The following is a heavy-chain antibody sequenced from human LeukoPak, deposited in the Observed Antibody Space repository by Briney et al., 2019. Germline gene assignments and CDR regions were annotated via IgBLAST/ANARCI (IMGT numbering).Heavy chain of an antibody. CDR1: GFTFSSYS. V-gene: IGHV3-21*01. D-gene: IGHD6-13*01. J-gene: IGHJ6*02. CDR3: ARASTQQVFSGYYYYYGMDV. Sequence: GGSLRLSCAASGFTFSSYSMNWVRQAPGKGLEWVSSISSSSSYIYYAGSVKGRFTISRDSAKNSLYLQMNSLRAGDTAVYYCARASTQQVFSGYYYYYGMDVWGQGTTVTVSS. CDR2: ISSSSSYI.